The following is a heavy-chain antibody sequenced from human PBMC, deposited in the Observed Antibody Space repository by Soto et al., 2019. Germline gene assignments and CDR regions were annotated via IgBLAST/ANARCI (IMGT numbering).Heavy chain of an antibody. D-gene: IGHD6-13*01. J-gene: IGHJ4*02. CDR1: GGTFSSYI. V-gene: IGHV1-69*13. CDR2: IIPIFGTT. Sequence: ASVKVSCKASGGTFSSYIISWVRQAPGQGLEWVGGIIPIFGTTNYAQKFQGRVTITADEYTSTVYMELSSLRSDDTAVYYCARRGSSSWYGYWGQGTLVTVSS. CDR3: ARRGSSSWYGY.